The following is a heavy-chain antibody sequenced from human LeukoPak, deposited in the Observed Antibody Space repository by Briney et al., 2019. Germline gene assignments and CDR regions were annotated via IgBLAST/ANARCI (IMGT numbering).Heavy chain of an antibody. CDR2: IIPIFGTA. J-gene: IGHJ6*02. D-gene: IGHD2-21*02. CDR1: GGTFSSYA. Sequence: GASVKVSCKASGGTFSSYAISWVRQAPGQGLEWMGGIIPIFGTANYAQKFQGRVTMTTDTSTSTAYMELRSLRSDDTAVYYCARAPEVTTLYYYYGMDVWGQGTTVTVSS. CDR3: ARAPEVTTLYYYYGMDV. V-gene: IGHV1-69*05.